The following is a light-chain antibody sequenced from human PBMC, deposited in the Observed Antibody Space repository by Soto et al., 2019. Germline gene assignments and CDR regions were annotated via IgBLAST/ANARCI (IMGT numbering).Light chain of an antibody. V-gene: IGKV1-39*01. CDR1: QSISSY. Sequence: DIQMTQSPSSLSASVGDRVTITCRASQSISSYLNWYQQKPGKAPKLLIYAASSLQSGVPSRFSGSGSGTDFTLTISSLEPEDFAVYYCQQRMESFGQGTRLEIK. J-gene: IGKJ5*01. CDR2: AAS. CDR3: QQRMES.